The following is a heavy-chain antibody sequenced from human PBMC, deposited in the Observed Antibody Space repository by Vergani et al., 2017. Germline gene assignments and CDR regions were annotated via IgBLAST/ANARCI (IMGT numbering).Heavy chain of an antibody. V-gene: IGHV4-59*11. Sequence: QVQLQESGPGLVKSSETLSLTCSVSFDSIRNLYCNWIRQPPGKGLEWIGTIHYSENTNYNPSLKTRVTISVDTSKNQFSLTLTSVPGADTAVYYCASVTHGGQGSDRWGQGILVTV. J-gene: IGHJ5*02. CDR3: ASVTHGGQGSDR. CDR1: FDSIRNLY. CDR2: IHYSENT. D-gene: IGHD4-23*01.